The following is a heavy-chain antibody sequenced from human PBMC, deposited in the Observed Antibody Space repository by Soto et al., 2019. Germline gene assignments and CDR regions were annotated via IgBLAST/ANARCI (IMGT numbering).Heavy chain of an antibody. D-gene: IGHD3-22*01. CDR1: GYTFTSHD. CDR3: ARGVK. CDR2: MNPNSGNT. J-gene: IGHJ3*01. Sequence: QVQLVQSGAEVKKPGASVRVSCKASGYTFTSHDINWVRQATGQGLEWMGWMNPNSGNTGDAKKCQGRVTMTRSTSTSTAYMELISLGDEDTAVYCCARGVKWGRGTMVTVSS. V-gene: IGHV1-8*01.